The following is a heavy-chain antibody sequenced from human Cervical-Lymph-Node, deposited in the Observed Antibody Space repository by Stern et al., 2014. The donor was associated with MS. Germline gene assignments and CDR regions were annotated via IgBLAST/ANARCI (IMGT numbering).Heavy chain of an antibody. J-gene: IGHJ3*02. D-gene: IGHD2-15*01. CDR3: ARGLLGSENAFDI. V-gene: IGHV1-18*01. CDR2: ISAYKCNT. Sequence: QVQLVQSGAEVKKPGASVRVSCTASGYTFTSYGISWVRQAHGKGLEWMGWISAYKCNTNNAQKLQGRVTMTTDTSTSTAYMELRSLRSDDTAVYYCARGLLGSENAFDIWGQGTMVTVSS. CDR1: GYTFTSYG.